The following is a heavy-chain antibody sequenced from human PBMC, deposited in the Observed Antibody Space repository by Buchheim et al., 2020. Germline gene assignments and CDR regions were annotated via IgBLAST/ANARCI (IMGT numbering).Heavy chain of an antibody. D-gene: IGHD1-26*01. CDR2: ISGDSENT. V-gene: IGHV3-23*01. CDR1: GFTFSNTD. CDR3: AKNSGWFNT. Sequence: EFQLLDSGGGLVQPGGSLRLSCEASGFTFSNTDMSWFRQTPGRGLEWVSTISGDSENTYYADSVRGRFTISRDNSKNTVYLQLSSLRAADTALYYCAKNSGWFNTWGQGTL. J-gene: IGHJ5*02.